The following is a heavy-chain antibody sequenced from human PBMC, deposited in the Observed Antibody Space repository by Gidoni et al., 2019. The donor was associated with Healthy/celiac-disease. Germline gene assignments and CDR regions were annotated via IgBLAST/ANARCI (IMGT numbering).Heavy chain of an antibody. V-gene: IGHV5-51*01. CDR3: ARGARYGDYAYY. Sequence: EVQLVQSGAAVQKPRESLKISFKCSGDSFTSYWIGWGRQMPGKGLEWMGIIYPGDSDTRYSPSFQGQVTISADKSISTAYLQWSSLKASDTAMYYCARGARYGDYAYYWGQGTLVTVSS. CDR2: IYPGDSDT. D-gene: IGHD4-17*01. CDR1: GDSFTSYW. J-gene: IGHJ4*02.